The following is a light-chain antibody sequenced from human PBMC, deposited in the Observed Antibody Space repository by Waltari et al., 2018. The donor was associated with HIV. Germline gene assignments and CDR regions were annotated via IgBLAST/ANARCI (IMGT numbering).Light chain of an antibody. CDR3: MQTVQLSWT. Sequence: DIVMTQTPVSLSVTPGQPASISSKSSQSLLHSDGKTYLYWYLQRPGQPPQPLMYEVSTRFAGVPDRFSGSGSGTDFTLRISRVEAEDVGVYYCMQTVQLSWTFGQGTKVQIK. V-gene: IGKV2D-29*01. J-gene: IGKJ1*01. CDR2: EVS. CDR1: QSLLHSDGKTY.